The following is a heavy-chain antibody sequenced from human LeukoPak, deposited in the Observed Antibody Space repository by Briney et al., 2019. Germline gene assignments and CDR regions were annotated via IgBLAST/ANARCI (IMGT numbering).Heavy chain of an antibody. V-gene: IGHV1-2*02. Sequence: GASVKVSCKTSGYTFTGYYMHWVRQAPGQGLEWMGWINLNSGGTNYAQTFQGRVTMTRDTSISTAYMDLSRLRSDDTAVYYCARDLLQWLQDYYYGMDVWGQGTTVTVSS. J-gene: IGHJ6*02. CDR3: ARDLLQWLQDYYYGMDV. CDR2: INLNSGGT. CDR1: GYTFTGYY. D-gene: IGHD5-12*01.